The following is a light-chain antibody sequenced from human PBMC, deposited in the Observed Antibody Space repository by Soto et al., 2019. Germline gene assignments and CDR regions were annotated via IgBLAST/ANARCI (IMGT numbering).Light chain of an antibody. V-gene: IGKV1-9*01. CDR2: AAS. J-gene: IGKJ1*01. CDR3: QQINSYPGT. Sequence: DIQLTQSPSFLSVSVGDRVTITCRASQGISSYLAWYQQKPGKAPNLLIYAASTLQSGVPARFSGSGSGTEFTLTISSLQPEDYATYYCQQINSYPGTFGQGTKVEIK. CDR1: QGISSY.